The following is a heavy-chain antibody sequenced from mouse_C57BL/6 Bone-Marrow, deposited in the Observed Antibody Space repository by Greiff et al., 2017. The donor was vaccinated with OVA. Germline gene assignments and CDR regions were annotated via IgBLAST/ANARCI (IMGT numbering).Heavy chain of an antibody. CDR2: INPGSGGT. J-gene: IGHJ2*01. V-gene: IGHV1-54*01. D-gene: IGHD3-2*01. CDR3: ARIRTAPYFDY. CDR1: GYAFTNYL. Sequence: QVQLQQSGAELVRPGTSVKVSCKASGYAFTNYLIEWVKQRPGQGLEWIGVINPGSGGTNYNEKFKGKATLTADKSSSTAYMQLSSLTSEDSAVYFGARIRTAPYFDYWGQGTTLTVSS.